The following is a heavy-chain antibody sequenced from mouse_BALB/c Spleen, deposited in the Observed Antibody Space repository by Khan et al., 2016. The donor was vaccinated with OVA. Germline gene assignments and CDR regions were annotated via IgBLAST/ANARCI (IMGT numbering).Heavy chain of an antibody. Sequence: QVQLQQPGAELAKPGASVKMSCTASGYPFTSYWMHWITQRPGQGLEWIGYLNPTSGYTDYNQKFKDKATLTADKSSSTAYMQLSSLTSEDSAVYYCARDRIDYGGQGTALTVSA. V-gene: IGHV1-7*01. CDR1: GYPFTSYW. J-gene: IGHJ2*01. CDR2: LNPTSGYT. CDR3: ARDRIDY.